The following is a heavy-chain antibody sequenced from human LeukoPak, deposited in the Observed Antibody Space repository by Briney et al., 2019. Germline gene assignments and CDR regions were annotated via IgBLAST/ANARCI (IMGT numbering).Heavy chain of an antibody. CDR3: ARDLDSGSYYLVAFDI. V-gene: IGHV1-69*13. CDR1: GGTFSSYA. Sequence: SVKVSCKASGGTFSSYAISWVRQAPGQGLEWMGGSIPIFGTANHAQKFQGRVTNTADESTSTAYMELSSLRSEDTAVYYCARDLDSGSYYLVAFDIWGQGTMVTVSS. D-gene: IGHD1-26*01. J-gene: IGHJ3*02. CDR2: SIPIFGTA.